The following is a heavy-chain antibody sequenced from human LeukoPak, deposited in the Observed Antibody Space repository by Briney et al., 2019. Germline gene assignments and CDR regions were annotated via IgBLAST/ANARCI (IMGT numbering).Heavy chain of an antibody. Sequence: GGSLRLSCAASGFTFSSYAMSWVRQAPGKGLEWVSAISGSGGSTYYADSVKGRFTISRDNSKNTLYLQMNSLRAEDTAVYYCAKGRSSSLRYYGMDVWGQGTTVTVSS. D-gene: IGHD6-6*01. J-gene: IGHJ6*02. CDR3: AKGRSSSLRYYGMDV. V-gene: IGHV3-23*01. CDR2: ISGSGGST. CDR1: GFTFSSYA.